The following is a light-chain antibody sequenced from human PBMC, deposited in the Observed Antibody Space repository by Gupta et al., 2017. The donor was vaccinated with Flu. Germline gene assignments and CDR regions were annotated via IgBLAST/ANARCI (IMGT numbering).Light chain of an antibody. CDR2: YDV. J-gene: IGLJ3*02. V-gene: IGLV1-36*01. CDR3: AAGDASRNGLV. CDR1: CSNIGDKN. Sequence: RVTISCSGSCSNIGDKNVNWYHQRTGATPNLLMYYDVRRSSGVAARFSGSKYATSAAFTTSGLQAEDGADYYCAAGDASRNGLVFGGGTKLTVL.